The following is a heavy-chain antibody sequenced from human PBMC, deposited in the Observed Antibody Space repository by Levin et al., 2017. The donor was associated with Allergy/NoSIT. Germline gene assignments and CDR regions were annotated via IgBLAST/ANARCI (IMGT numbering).Heavy chain of an antibody. J-gene: IGHJ4*02. V-gene: IGHV4-39*01. CDR2: IYNSGST. Sequence: MSSETLSLTCTVSGGSISTSSDYWGWIRQPPGKGLEWIGSIYNSGSTFYNPSLKSRVTISVDTSKNQVSLKLNSVTAADTAVYYCARSGIAAAATDYWGQGTLVTVSS. CDR1: GGSISTSSDY. CDR3: ARSGIAAAATDY. D-gene: IGHD6-25*01.